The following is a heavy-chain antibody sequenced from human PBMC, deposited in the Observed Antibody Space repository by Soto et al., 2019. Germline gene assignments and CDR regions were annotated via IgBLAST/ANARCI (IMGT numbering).Heavy chain of an antibody. V-gene: IGHV3-11*05. CDR2: ISSSSSYT. J-gene: IGHJ4*02. Sequence: QVQLVESGGGLVKPGGSLRLSCAASGFTFSDYYMSWIRQAPGKGLEWVSYISSSSSYTNYADSVKGRFTISRDNAKNSLYLRMNSLRAEDTAVYYCARPYGDYAQAFDYWGQGTLVTVSS. D-gene: IGHD4-17*01. CDR3: ARPYGDYAQAFDY. CDR1: GFTFSDYY.